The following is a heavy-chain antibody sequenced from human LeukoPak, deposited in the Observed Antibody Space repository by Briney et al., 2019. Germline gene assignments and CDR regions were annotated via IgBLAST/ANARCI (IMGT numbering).Heavy chain of an antibody. V-gene: IGHV4-4*02. CDR1: GGSISSSNW. Sequence: SGTLSLTCAVSGGSISSSNWWSWVRQPPGKGLEWIGEIYHSGSTNYNPSLKSRVTISVDESKNQFSLKLSSVTAADTAVYYCARWDYGSGSYKWDYWGQGTLVTVSS. D-gene: IGHD3-10*01. J-gene: IGHJ4*02. CDR3: ARWDYGSGSYKWDY. CDR2: IYHSGST.